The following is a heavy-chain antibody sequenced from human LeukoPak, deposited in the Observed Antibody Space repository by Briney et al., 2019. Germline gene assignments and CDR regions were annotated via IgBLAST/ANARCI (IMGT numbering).Heavy chain of an antibody. D-gene: IGHD2-15*01. Sequence: PSETLSLTCTVSGGSISSYYWSWIRQPPGKGRGWIGYILYSGSPNYNPSLKSRVTISVDTSKNQFSLKLSSVTAADTAVYYCARTTEGYCRGRSCYSYYYYMDVWGKGTTVTVSS. J-gene: IGHJ6*03. CDR1: GGSISSYY. V-gene: IGHV4-59*01. CDR2: ILYSGSP. CDR3: ARTTEGYCRGRSCYSYYYYMDV.